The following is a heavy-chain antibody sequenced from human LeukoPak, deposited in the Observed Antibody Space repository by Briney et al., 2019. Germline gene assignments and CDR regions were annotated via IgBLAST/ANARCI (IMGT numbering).Heavy chain of an antibody. CDR2: IYPGDSDT. Sequence: GESLKISSKGSGYSFTSYWIGWVRQMPGKGLEWMGVIYPGDSDTRYSPSFQGQVTISADKSISTAYLQWSSLKASDAAIYYCARAPESGITIATFDYWGQGTLATVSS. CDR1: GYSFTSYW. CDR3: ARAPESGITIATFDY. J-gene: IGHJ4*02. V-gene: IGHV5-51*01. D-gene: IGHD3-10*01.